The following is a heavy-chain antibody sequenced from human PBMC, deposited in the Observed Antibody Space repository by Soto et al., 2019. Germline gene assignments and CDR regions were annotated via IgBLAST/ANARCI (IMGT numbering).Heavy chain of an antibody. J-gene: IGHJ6*02. CDR3: ARGGVGQHDYYDYGMDV. D-gene: IGHD2-8*02. V-gene: IGHV1-3*01. CDR2: INAGNGNT. Sequence: QVQLVQSGAEVKKPGASVKVSCKASGYTFTSYAMHWVRQAPGQRLEWMGWINAGNGNTKYSQKFQGRVTITRDTSASTAYMGLSSLRSEDTAVYYCARGGVGQHDYYDYGMDVWGQGTTVTVSS. CDR1: GYTFTSYA.